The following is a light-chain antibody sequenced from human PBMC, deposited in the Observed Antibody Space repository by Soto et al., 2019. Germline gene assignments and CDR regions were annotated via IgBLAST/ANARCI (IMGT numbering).Light chain of an antibody. Sequence: QSALTQPRSVSGSPGQSVTISCTGTSSDVGGYNYVSWYQQHPGKAPKLMTYDVSKRPSGVPDRFSGSKSANTASLTISGLQAEDEADYYCCSYAGSYTFGVVFGGGTKLTVL. CDR1: SSDVGGYNY. V-gene: IGLV2-11*01. CDR3: CSYAGSYTFGVV. J-gene: IGLJ2*01. CDR2: DVS.